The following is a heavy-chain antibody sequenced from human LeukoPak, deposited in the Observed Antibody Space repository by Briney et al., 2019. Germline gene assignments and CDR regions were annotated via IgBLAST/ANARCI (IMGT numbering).Heavy chain of an antibody. J-gene: IGHJ3*02. D-gene: IGHD6-19*01. Sequence: GXSLRLSCAASGFTFSDYYMSWIRQAPGKGVEWVSYISSSGSTIYYADSVKGGFTISRDNAKNSLYLQMNSLRAEDTAVYYCASGQWLPSDAFDIWGQGTMVTVSS. CDR3: ASGQWLPSDAFDI. CDR2: ISSSGSTI. V-gene: IGHV3-11*04. CDR1: GFTFSDYY.